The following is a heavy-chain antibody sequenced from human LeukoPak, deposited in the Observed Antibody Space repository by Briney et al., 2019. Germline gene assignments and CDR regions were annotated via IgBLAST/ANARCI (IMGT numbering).Heavy chain of an antibody. CDR2: ISYDGSNK. D-gene: IGHD2-15*01. CDR1: GFTFSSYA. CDR3: ARDKDYYYYMDV. Sequence: PGGSLRLSCAASGFTFSSYAMHWVRQAPGKGLEWVAVISYDGSNKYYADSVKGRFTISRDNSKNTLYLQMNSLRAEDTAVYYCARDKDYYYYMDVWGKGTTVTVSS. V-gene: IGHV3-30*04. J-gene: IGHJ6*03.